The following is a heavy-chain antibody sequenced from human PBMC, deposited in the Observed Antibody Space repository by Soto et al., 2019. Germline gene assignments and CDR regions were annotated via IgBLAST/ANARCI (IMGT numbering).Heavy chain of an antibody. D-gene: IGHD3-16*02. V-gene: IGHV3-23*01. CDR1: GFTFSSYD. J-gene: IGHJ4*02. Sequence: GGSLRLSCAASGFTFSSYDMSWVRQAPGKGLEWVSAISASGGSTYYADSVKGRFTISRDNSKNTLFLQMNSLRAEDTAVYYCAKVHSYDYIWGSYRLNHFGYWGQGTLVTVSS. CDR3: AKVHSYDYIWGSYRLNHFGY. CDR2: ISASGGST.